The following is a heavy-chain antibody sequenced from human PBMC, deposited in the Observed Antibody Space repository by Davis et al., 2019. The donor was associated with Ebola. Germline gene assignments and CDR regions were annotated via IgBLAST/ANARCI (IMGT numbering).Heavy chain of an antibody. D-gene: IGHD6-25*01. Sequence: GESLKISCKGSGYSFTSYWISWVRQMPGKGLEWMGRIDPSDSYTNYSPSFQGHVTISADKSISTAYLQWSSLKASDTAMYYCARVREAGDYYYYYGMDVWGQGTTVTVSS. CDR1: GYSFTSYW. V-gene: IGHV5-10-1*01. J-gene: IGHJ6*02. CDR2: IDPSDSYT. CDR3: ARVREAGDYYYYYGMDV.